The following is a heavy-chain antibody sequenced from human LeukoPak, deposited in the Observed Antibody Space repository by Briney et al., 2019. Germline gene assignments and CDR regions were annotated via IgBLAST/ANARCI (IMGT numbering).Heavy chain of an antibody. D-gene: IGHD6-19*01. V-gene: IGHV3-20*04. CDR1: GFTFSSYA. Sequence: PGGSLRLSCAASGFTFSSYAMSWVRQAPGKGLEWVSGINWNGGSTGYADSVKGRFTISRDNAKNSLYLQMNSLRAEDTALYYCARGLADSSGWGIGTFDIWGQGTMVTVSS. CDR2: INWNGGST. J-gene: IGHJ3*02. CDR3: ARGLADSSGWGIGTFDI.